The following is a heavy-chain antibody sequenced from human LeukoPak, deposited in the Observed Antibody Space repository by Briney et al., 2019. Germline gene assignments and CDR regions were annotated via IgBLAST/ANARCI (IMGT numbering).Heavy chain of an antibody. Sequence: GASVKVSCKASGYTFTSYAMHWVRQAPGQRLEWMGWINAGNGNTKYSQKFQGRVTITRDTSASTAYMELSSLRSEDTAVNYCARAKKFVAHDSSGYYARDYYYGMDVWGQGTTVTVSS. CDR2: INAGNGNT. D-gene: IGHD3-22*01. J-gene: IGHJ6*02. CDR3: ARAKKFVAHDSSGYYARDYYYGMDV. V-gene: IGHV1-3*01. CDR1: GYTFTSYA.